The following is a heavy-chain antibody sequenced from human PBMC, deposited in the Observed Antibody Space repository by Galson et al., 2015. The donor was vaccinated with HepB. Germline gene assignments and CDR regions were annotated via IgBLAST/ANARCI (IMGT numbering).Heavy chain of an antibody. J-gene: IGHJ6*02. D-gene: IGHD2-15*01. V-gene: IGHV3-30-3*01. CDR3: ARASLGTNCSGGSCYGFGYYYYYGMDV. CDR2: ISYDGSNK. Sequence: SLRLSCAASGFTFSSYAMHWVRQAPGKGLEWVAVISYDGSNKYYADSVKGRFTISRDNSKNTLYLQMNSLRAEDTAVYYCARASLGTNCSGGSCYGFGYYYYYGMDVWGQGTTVTVSS. CDR1: GFTFSSYA.